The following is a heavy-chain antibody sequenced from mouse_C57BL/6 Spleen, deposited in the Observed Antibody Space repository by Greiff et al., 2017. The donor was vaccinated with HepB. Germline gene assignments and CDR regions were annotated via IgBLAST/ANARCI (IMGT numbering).Heavy chain of an antibody. D-gene: IGHD2-4*01. Sequence: EVHLVESGEGLVKPGGSLKLSCAASGFTFSSYAMSWVRQTPEKRLEWVAYISSGGDYIYYADTVKGRFTISRDNARNTLYLQMSSLKSEDTAMYYCTRDGGLRRGRLFAYWGQGTLVTVSA. V-gene: IGHV5-9-1*02. CDR2: ISSGGDYI. CDR3: TRDGGLRRGRLFAY. CDR1: GFTFSSYA. J-gene: IGHJ3*01.